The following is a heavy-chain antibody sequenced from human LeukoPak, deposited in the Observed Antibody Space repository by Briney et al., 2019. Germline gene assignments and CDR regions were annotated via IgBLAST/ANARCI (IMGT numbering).Heavy chain of an antibody. D-gene: IGHD6-19*01. Sequence: GGSLRLSCAASGFTFSSYGMNWVRQAPEKGLEWVSYISRSSSTIYYADSVKGRFTISRDNAKNSLYLQMNSLRAEDTAVYYCARVRGIAVAGEIDYWGQGTLVTVSS. V-gene: IGHV3-48*04. J-gene: IGHJ4*02. CDR2: ISRSSSTI. CDR3: ARVRGIAVAGEIDY. CDR1: GFTFSSYG.